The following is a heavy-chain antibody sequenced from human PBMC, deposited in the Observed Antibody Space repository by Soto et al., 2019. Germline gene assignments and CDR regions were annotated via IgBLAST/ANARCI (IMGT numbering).Heavy chain of an antibody. D-gene: IGHD3-22*01. CDR2: IYYSGST. CDR3: ARDYYDSSGYNYYGMDV. V-gene: IGHV4-30-4*01. J-gene: IGHJ6*02. CDR1: GGSISSGDYY. Sequence: PSETLSLTCTVSGGSISSGDYYWSWIRQPPGKGLEWIGYIYYSGSTYYNPSLKSRVTISVDTSKNQFSLKLSSVTAADTAVYYCARDYYDSSGYNYYGMDVWGQGTKVTVS.